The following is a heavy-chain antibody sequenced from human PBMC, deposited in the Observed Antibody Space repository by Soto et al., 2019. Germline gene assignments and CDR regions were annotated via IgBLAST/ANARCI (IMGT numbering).Heavy chain of an antibody. Sequence: GGSLKLSCAASGFPFSSYGMHLVRQAPGKGLEWVAVISYDGSNKYYADSVKGRFTISRDNSKNTLYLQMDSLRAEDTAVYYCAKDADIVVVPAALYMDVWGKGTTVTVSS. D-gene: IGHD2-2*01. CDR2: ISYDGSNK. CDR3: AKDADIVVVPAALYMDV. V-gene: IGHV3-30*18. J-gene: IGHJ6*03. CDR1: GFPFSSYG.